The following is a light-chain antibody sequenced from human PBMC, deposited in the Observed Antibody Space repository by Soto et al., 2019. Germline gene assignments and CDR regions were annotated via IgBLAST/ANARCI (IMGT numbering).Light chain of an antibody. CDR3: QQRSNWWT. CDR2: GAS. J-gene: IGKJ1*01. Sequence: EIVMTQSPATLSVSPVEIATLSGMASQSVSSNLAWYQQKSCQAPRLLMYGASTRATGIPARFSGSGSGTDFTLTISSLEPEDFAVYYCQQRSNWWTFGQGTKVDIK. CDR1: QSVSSN. V-gene: IGKV3-15*01.